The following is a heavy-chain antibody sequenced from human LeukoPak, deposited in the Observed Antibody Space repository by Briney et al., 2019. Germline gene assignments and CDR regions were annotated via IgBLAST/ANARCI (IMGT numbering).Heavy chain of an antibody. CDR3: AKDVSIFGPYWYFDL. V-gene: IGHV3-30*02. D-gene: IGHD3/OR15-3a*01. CDR2: IRYDGSNK. J-gene: IGHJ2*01. CDR1: GFTFSSYG. Sequence: GGSLRLSCAASGFTFSSYGMHWVRQAPGKGLEWVAFIRYDGSNKYYADSVKGRFTISRDNSKNTLYLQMNSLRAEDTAVYYCAKDVSIFGPYWYFDLWGRGTLATVSS.